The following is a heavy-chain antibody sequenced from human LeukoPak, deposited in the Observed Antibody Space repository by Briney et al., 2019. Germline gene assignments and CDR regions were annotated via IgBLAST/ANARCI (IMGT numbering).Heavy chain of an antibody. CDR1: GYTFTGYY. D-gene: IGHD6-13*01. V-gene: IGHV1-2*02. CDR2: INPNSGGT. Sequence: ASVKVSCKASGYTFTGYYMHWVRQAPGQGLEWMGWINPNSGGTNYAQKFQGRVTMTRDMSTSTVYMEMSSLRSEDTAMYYCARGQNPGRSNWYGIDYWGQGTLVTVSS. J-gene: IGHJ4*02. CDR3: ARGQNPGRSNWYGIDY.